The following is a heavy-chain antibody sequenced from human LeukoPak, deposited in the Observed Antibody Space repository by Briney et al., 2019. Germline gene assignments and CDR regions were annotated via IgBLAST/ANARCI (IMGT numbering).Heavy chain of an antibody. J-gene: IGHJ5*02. CDR3: ARVYSSGWYQWFDP. CDR2: LYYNGNS. Sequence: GTLRLSCAASGFPFSSHGMSWVRQPPGKGLEWIGTLYYNGNSYYTPSLERRVTITADTSKNQFSLKLNSVTAADTAIYHCARVYSSGWYQWFDPWGQGILVTVSS. CDR1: GFPFSSHGM. V-gene: IGHV4-39*07. D-gene: IGHD6-19*01.